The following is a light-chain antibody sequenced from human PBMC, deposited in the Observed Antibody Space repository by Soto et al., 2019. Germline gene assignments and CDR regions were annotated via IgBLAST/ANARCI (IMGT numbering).Light chain of an antibody. V-gene: IGKV3-15*01. Sequence: ILMTQSPATLSVSPGERATLSCRASQRVSSYLAWYQQKPGQAPRLLIYGAPSRATGIPARFSGSGSATEFTLTISSLQSEDFAVYFCQQYNRWPLTFGQGTKVDIK. CDR2: GAP. CDR1: QRVSSY. J-gene: IGKJ1*01. CDR3: QQYNRWPLT.